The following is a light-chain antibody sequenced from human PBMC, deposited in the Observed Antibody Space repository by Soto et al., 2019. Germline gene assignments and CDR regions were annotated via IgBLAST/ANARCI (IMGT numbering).Light chain of an antibody. CDR2: GAS. V-gene: IGKV3-20*01. Sequence: EIVLPQSPGALSLSPRQRAPLXYRASQSVSNNYLAWYQQKPGQAPRLLIYGASNRATGIPDRFSGSGSGTDFTLTISRLEPEDFAVYYCQQYGSSGTVGQGTKVDIK. CDR1: QSVSNNY. J-gene: IGKJ1*01. CDR3: QQYGSSGT.